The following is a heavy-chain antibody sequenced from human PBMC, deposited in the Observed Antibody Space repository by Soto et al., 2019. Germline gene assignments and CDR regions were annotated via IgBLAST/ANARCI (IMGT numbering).Heavy chain of an antibody. CDR1: GFTFSSYE. CDR3: ASYVDTAMP. Sequence: PGGSLRLSCAASGFTFSSYEMNWVRQAPGKGLEWVSYISSSGSTIYYADSVKGRFTISRDNAMNSLYLQMNSLRAEDTAVYYCASYVDTAMPWGQGTLVTVSS. V-gene: IGHV3-48*03. J-gene: IGHJ5*02. CDR2: ISSSGSTI. D-gene: IGHD5-18*01.